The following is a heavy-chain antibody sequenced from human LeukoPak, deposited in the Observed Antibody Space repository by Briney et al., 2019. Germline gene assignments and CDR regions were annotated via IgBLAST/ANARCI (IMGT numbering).Heavy chain of an antibody. J-gene: IGHJ6*04. CDR1: GFTFSSYA. V-gene: IGHV3-48*03. Sequence: GGSLRLSCAASGFTFSSYAMNWVRQAPGKGLEWVSYISSSGSTIYYADSAKGRFTISRDNAKNSLYLQMNSLRAEDTAVYYCAELGITMIGGVWGKGTTVTISS. D-gene: IGHD3-10*02. CDR2: ISSSGSTI. CDR3: AELGITMIGGV.